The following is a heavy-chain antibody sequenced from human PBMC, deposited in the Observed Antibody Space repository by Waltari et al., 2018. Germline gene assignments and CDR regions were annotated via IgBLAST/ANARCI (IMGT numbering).Heavy chain of an antibody. V-gene: IGHV4-38-2*01. CDR2: IYHSGST. Sequence: QVQLQESGPGLVKPSETLSLTCAVSGYSISSGYSWGWIRQPPGKGLEWIGSIYHSGSTYYNPSLKSRVTISVDTSKNQFSLKLSSVTAADTAVYYCARVGYYYDPTFDYWGQGTLVTVSS. CDR3: ARVGYYYDPTFDY. J-gene: IGHJ4*02. CDR1: GYSISSGYS. D-gene: IGHD3-22*01.